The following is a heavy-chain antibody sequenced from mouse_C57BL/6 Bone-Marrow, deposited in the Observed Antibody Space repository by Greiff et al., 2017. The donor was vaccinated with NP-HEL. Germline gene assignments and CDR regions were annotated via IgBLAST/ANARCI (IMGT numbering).Heavy chain of an antibody. V-gene: IGHV5-16*01. J-gene: IGHJ4*01. Sequence: EVMLVESEGGLVQPGSSMKLSCTASGFTFSDYYMAWVRQVPEKGLEWVANINYDGSSTYYLDSLKSRFIISRDNAKNILYLQMSSLKSEDTATYYCARDLYGLRHYYAMDYWGQGTSVTVSS. CDR3: ARDLYGLRHYYAMDY. D-gene: IGHD1-1*02. CDR2: INYDGSST. CDR1: GFTFSDYY.